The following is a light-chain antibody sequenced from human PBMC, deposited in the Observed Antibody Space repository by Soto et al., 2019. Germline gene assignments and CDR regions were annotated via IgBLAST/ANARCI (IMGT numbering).Light chain of an antibody. CDR2: WAS. CDR1: QRVLYTSNNKNY. CDR3: QQHYRTPRT. J-gene: IGKJ1*01. Sequence: DIVMTQSPDSLAVSLGERATINCKSSQRVLYTSNNKNYLAWYQQKPGQPPKLLFYWASTRESGVPDRFSGSGSGTDFTLTISSLQAEDVAVYYCQQHYRTPRTFGQGTKVEIK. V-gene: IGKV4-1*01.